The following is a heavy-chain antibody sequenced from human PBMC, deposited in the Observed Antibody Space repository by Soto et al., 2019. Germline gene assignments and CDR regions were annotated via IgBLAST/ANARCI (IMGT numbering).Heavy chain of an antibody. Sequence: SETLSLTCTVSGGSISSGGYYWSWIRQHPGKGLEWIGYIYYSGSTYYNPSLKSRVTISVDTSKNQFSLKLSSVTAADTAVYYCARLDYVRDNIIDPWGQGTLVTSPQ. CDR1: GGSISSGGYY. J-gene: IGHJ5*02. D-gene: IGHD4-17*01. CDR3: ARLDYVRDNIIDP. CDR2: IYYSGST. V-gene: IGHV4-31*03.